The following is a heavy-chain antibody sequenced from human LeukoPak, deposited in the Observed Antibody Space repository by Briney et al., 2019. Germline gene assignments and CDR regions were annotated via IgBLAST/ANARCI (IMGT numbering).Heavy chain of an antibody. J-gene: IGHJ6*03. CDR3: GRGSKVVVPSTITYYYYYYMDV. V-gene: IGHV4-34*01. D-gene: IGHD2-2*02. CDR2: IDHSGST. Sequence: PGGSLRLSCAVYGGSFNDFYWSWIRQPPGKGLEWIGEIDHSGSTNYNPSLKSRVTIAVDLSKNQFSLKVSSVTAADTAVYYCGRGSKVVVPSTITYYYYYYMDVWGKGTTVTVSS. CDR1: GGSFNDFY.